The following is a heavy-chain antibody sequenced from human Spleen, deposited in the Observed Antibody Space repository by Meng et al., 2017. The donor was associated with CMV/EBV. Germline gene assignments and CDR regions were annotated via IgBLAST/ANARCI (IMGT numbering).Heavy chain of an antibody. V-gene: IGHV4-30-4*08. D-gene: IGHD2-2*01. CDR1: VGSISSGDYY. CDR2: IYYSGST. CDR3: ARVVPAARFDP. Sequence: QVQAPESAPVPGKPSQTLSLTCTVPVGSISSGDYYWSWIRQPPGKGLEWIGYIYYSGSTYYNPSLKSRVTISVDTSKNQFSLKLSSVTAADTAVYYCARVVPAARFDPWGQGTLVTVSS. J-gene: IGHJ5*02.